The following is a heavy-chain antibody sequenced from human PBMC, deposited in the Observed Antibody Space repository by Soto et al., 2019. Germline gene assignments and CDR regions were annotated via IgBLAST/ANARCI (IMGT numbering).Heavy chain of an antibody. CDR3: TKGTSVVARHYFDY. CDR2: MSSTGEST. V-gene: IGHV3-23*01. J-gene: IGHJ4*02. Sequence: EVQLLESGGGLVQPGGSLRLSCAASGFTFSSYAMSWVRQAPGKGLEWVSSMSSTGESTYYADSVKGRFTISRDNSKSTLYLQMNSLRADDTAVYYCTKGTSVVARHYFDYWGQGTLVTVSS. D-gene: IGHD2-15*01. CDR1: GFTFSSYA.